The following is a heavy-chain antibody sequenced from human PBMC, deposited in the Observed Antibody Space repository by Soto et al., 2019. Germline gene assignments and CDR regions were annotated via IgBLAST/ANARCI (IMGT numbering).Heavy chain of an antibody. D-gene: IGHD5-12*01. CDR1: GGSISSYY. CDR3: ARVRRDGYQNWHPSYYFDY. V-gene: IGHV4-59*01. CDR2: IYYSGST. Sequence: PSETLSLTCTVSGGSISSYYWSWIRQPPGKGLEWIGYIYYSGSTNYNPSLKSRVTISVDTSKNQFSLKLSSVTAADTAVYYCARVRRDGYQNWHPSYYFDYWGQGTLVTVSS. J-gene: IGHJ4*02.